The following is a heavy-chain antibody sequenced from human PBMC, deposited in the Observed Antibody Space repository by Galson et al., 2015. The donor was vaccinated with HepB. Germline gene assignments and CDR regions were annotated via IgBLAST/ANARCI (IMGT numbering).Heavy chain of an antibody. Sequence: SVKVSCKASGYTFTHYGISWVRQAPGQGLEWMGWISAYNGYTNYEQKFQGRVTMTTDTSTNTAYMALRSLRSDDTAVYYCARVVRGGASYFDYWGQGTLVTLSS. V-gene: IGHV1-18*01. CDR1: GYTFTHYG. CDR2: ISAYNGYT. D-gene: IGHD4-23*01. CDR3: ARVVRGGASYFDY. J-gene: IGHJ4*02.